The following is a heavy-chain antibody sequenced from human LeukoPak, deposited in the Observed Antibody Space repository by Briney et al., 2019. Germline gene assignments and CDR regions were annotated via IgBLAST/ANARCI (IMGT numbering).Heavy chain of an antibody. CDR3: VCKYDILTGYSDY. CDR2: ISGSGGST. V-gene: IGHV3-23*01. D-gene: IGHD3-9*01. CDR1: GYTFSSYA. Sequence: GGSLRLSCAASGYTFSSYAMSWVRQAPGKGLEWVSAISGSGGSTYYADSVKGRFTISRDNSKNTLYLQMNSLRAEDTAVYYCVCKYDILTGYSDYWGQGTLVTVSS. J-gene: IGHJ4*02.